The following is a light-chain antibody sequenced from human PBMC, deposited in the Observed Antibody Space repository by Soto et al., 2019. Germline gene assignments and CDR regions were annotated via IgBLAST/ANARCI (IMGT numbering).Light chain of an antibody. J-gene: IGLJ1*01. V-gene: IGLV2-14*01. CDR3: SSFTSTSTRL. CDR1: SRDIGGYDY. CDR2: EVT. Sequence: QSVLTQPASVSESPGQSITISCTGTSRDIGGYDYVSWYQQHPGKAPNLIIYEVTDRPSRVSNRFSGSKSGNTASLTISGLQAEDEADYYCSSFTSTSTRLFGSGTKVTVL.